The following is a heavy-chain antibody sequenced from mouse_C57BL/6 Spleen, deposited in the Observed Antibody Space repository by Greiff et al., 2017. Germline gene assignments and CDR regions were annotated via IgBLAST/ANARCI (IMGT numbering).Heavy chain of an antibody. CDR1: GYTFTSYW. Sequence: QVQLQQPGAELVQPGASVKLSCKASGYTFTSYWMQWVKQRPGQGLEWIGEIDPSDSYTNYNQKFKGKATLTVATSYSTADMQLSSLTSEDSAVYYGAKTTEGYFDVWGTGTTVTVSS. CDR3: AKTTEGYFDV. CDR2: IDPSDSYT. V-gene: IGHV1-50*01. D-gene: IGHD1-1*01. J-gene: IGHJ1*03.